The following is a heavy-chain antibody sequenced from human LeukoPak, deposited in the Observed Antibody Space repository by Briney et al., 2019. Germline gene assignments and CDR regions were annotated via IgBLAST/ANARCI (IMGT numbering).Heavy chain of an antibody. D-gene: IGHD6-19*01. CDR1: GGSISSSSYY. CDR3: ARVPYSSGWLHAYFDY. V-gene: IGHV4-61*05. CDR2: IYYSGST. Sequence: SETLSLTCTVSGGSISSSSYYWGWIRQPPGKGLEWIGYIYYSGSTNYNPSLKSRVTISVDTSKNQFSLKLSSVTAADTAVYYCARVPYSSGWLHAYFDYWGQGTLVTVSS. J-gene: IGHJ4*02.